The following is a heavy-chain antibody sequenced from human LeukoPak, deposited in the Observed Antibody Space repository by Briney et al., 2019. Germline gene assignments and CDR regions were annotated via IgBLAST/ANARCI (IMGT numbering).Heavy chain of an antibody. D-gene: IGHD3-10*01. Sequence: SETLSLTCTVSGGSISSHSWTWIRQSPEKGLEWIGYIYKSGGTNYNPSLKSRVTITADTSKNQFSLKLTSVTAADTAVYYCARHSYGSGTDYWGQGTLITVSS. CDR3: ARHSYGSGTDY. CDR2: IYKSGGT. J-gene: IGHJ4*02. CDR1: GGSISSHS. V-gene: IGHV4-59*11.